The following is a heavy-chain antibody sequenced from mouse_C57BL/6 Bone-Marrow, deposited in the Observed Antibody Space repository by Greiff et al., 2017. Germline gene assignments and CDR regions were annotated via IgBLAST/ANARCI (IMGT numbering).Heavy chain of an antibody. CDR3: ATRPLYYSIGGLDY. CDR2: ISRGGSYT. J-gene: IGHJ2*01. V-gene: IGHV5-6*02. D-gene: IGHD2-5*01. Sequence: EVKLVESGGDLVKPGGSLKLSCAASGFTFSSYGMSWVRQTPDKRLEWVATISRGGSYTYYPDSVKGRFTISRDNAKNTLYLQLSSLKSADTAMYYCATRPLYYSIGGLDYWGQGTTLTVSS. CDR1: GFTFSSYG.